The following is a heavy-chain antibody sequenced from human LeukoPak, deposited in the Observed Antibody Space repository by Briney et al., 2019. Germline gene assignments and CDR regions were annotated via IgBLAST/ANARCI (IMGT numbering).Heavy chain of an antibody. J-gene: IGHJ4*02. Sequence: PGGSLRLSCAASGFTVSSNYMSWVRQAPGKGLEWVSVIYSGGSTYYADSVKGRFTISRDNSKNTLYLQMNSLRAEDTVVYYCARTIVGATGVSFDYWGQGTLVTVSS. CDR2: IYSGGST. CDR3: ARTIVGATGVSFDY. V-gene: IGHV3-66*01. CDR1: GFTVSSNY. D-gene: IGHD1-26*01.